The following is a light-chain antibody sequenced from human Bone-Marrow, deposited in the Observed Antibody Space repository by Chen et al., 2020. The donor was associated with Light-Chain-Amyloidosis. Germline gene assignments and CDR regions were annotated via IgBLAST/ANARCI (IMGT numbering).Light chain of an antibody. J-gene: IGKJ5*01. Sequence: EIVLTQSPATLSLSPGERATLSCRASQSINNFLAWYQQKPGQDPRLLIYDASDRATDIPARFSGSGSGTDFTLAISSLEPEDFAVYYCQQRKDWPITFGQGTRLEIK. CDR3: QQRKDWPIT. CDR2: DAS. CDR1: QSINNF. V-gene: IGKV3-11*01.